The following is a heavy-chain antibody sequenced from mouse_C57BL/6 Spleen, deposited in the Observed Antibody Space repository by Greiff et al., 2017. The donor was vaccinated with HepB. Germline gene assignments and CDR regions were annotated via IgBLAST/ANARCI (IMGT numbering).Heavy chain of an antibody. CDR1: GYTFTNYW. V-gene: IGHV1-63*01. J-gene: IGHJ2*01. CDR3: ARSRDPPFDY. CDR2: IYPGGGYT. Sequence: QVQLQQSGAELVRPGTSVKMSCKASGYTFTNYWIGWAKQRPGHGLEWIGDIYPGGGYTNYNEKFKGKATLTADKSSRTAYMQFSSLTSEDSAIYSCARSRDPPFDYWGQGTTLTVSS.